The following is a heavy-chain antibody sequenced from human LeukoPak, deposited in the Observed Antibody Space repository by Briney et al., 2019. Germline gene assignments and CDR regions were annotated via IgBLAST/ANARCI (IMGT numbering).Heavy chain of an antibody. CDR2: IYPGDSDT. CDR1: GYNFTNYW. D-gene: IGHD1-1*01. Sequence: GESLKISCKGSGYNFTNYWIAWVRQMPGKGLECMGIIYPGDSDTRYSPSFQGQVTISADKSISTAFLQWSSLKASDTAMYYCSRHTYWNDVVDNWFNPWGQGTLVTVSS. V-gene: IGHV5-51*01. CDR3: SRHTYWNDVVDNWFNP. J-gene: IGHJ5*02.